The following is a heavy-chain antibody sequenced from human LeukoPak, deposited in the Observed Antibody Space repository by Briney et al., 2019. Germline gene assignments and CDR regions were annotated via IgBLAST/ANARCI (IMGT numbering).Heavy chain of an antibody. V-gene: IGHV3-9*01. CDR3: AKELLSYYYYGMDV. D-gene: IGHD2-2*01. Sequence: GGSLRLSCAASGFTFDDYAMHWVRQAPGKGLVWVSGISWNSGSIGYADSVKGRFTISRDNAKNSLYLQMNSLRAEDTALYYCAKELLSYYYYGMDVWGQGTTVTVSS. CDR1: GFTFDDYA. CDR2: ISWNSGSI. J-gene: IGHJ6*02.